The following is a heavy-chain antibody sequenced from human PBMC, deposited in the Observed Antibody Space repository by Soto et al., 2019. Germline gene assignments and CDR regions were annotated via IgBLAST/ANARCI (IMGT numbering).Heavy chain of an antibody. V-gene: IGHV4-39*01. CDR1: GGSFSTRGYY. CDR2: INYSGGT. D-gene: IGHD3-10*01. CDR3: ARHGSGSYYRYYYYYMDV. Sequence: SETLSLTCSVSGGSFSTRGYYWAWIRQPPGKGLEWIGSINYSGGTYYNPSLKTRLIIFVDTSKNQFSLKLSSVTAADTAVYYCARHGSGSYYRYYYYYMDVWGKGTTVTVSS. J-gene: IGHJ6*03.